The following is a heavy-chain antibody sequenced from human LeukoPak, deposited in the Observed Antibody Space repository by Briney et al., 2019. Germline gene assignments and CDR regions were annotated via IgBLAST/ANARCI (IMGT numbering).Heavy chain of an antibody. V-gene: IGHV4-59*01. D-gene: IGHD6-19*01. CDR3: ARGRQWLVPGEDIYYYYGMDV. CDR1: GGSISSYY. Sequence: SETLSLTCTVSGGSISSYYWSWIRQPPGKGLEWIGYIYYSGSTNYNPSLKSRVTISVDTSKNQFSLKLSSVTAADTAVYYCARGRQWLVPGEDIYYYYGMDVWGKGTTVTVSS. J-gene: IGHJ6*04. CDR2: IYYSGST.